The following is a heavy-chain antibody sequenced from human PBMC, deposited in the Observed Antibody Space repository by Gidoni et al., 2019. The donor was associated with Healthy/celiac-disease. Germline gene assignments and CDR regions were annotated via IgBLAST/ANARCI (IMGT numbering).Heavy chain of an antibody. D-gene: IGHD4-17*01. CDR3: ATDLSLRGPFDY. CDR2: FDPEDGET. J-gene: IGHJ4*02. V-gene: IGHV1-24*01. CDR1: GSTLTELS. Sequence: QVQLVQSGAEVKKPGASVKVFCKVSGSTLTELSMHWVRQAPGKGLEWMGGFDPEDGETIYAQKFQGRVTMTEDTSTDTAYMELSSLRSEDTAVYYCATDLSLRGPFDYWGQGTLVTVSS.